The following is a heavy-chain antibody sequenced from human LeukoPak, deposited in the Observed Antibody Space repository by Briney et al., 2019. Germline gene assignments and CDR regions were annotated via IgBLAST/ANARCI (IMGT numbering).Heavy chain of an antibody. V-gene: IGHV3-53*01. CDR3: ARTQLGYCSGSRCVDYFDY. J-gene: IGHJ4*02. Sequence: PGGSLRLSCAASGVTLSSNYMSWVRQAPGKGLEWVSILYSGGTTYYAESVKGRFTISRDISQNALYLQMNSLRAEDTAVYYCARTQLGYCSGSRCVDYFDYWGQGTLVTVSS. D-gene: IGHD2-2*03. CDR1: GVTLSSNY. CDR2: LYSGGTT.